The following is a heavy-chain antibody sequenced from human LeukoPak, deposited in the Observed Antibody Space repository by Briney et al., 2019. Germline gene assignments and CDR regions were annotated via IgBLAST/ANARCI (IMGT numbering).Heavy chain of an antibody. Sequence: SETLSLTCAVYGGSFSGYYWSWIRQPPGKGLEWIGEINHSGSTNYNPSLKSRVTISVDTYKNQFSLKLSSVTAADTAVYYCARGPYYSSATFDHWGQGTLVTVSS. V-gene: IGHV4-34*01. CDR2: INHSGST. CDR1: GGSFSGYY. D-gene: IGHD6-25*01. J-gene: IGHJ4*02. CDR3: ARGPYYSSATFDH.